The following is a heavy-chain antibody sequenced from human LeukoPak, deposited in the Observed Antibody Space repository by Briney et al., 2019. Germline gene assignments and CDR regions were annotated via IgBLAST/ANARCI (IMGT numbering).Heavy chain of an antibody. CDR3: AKARVTTGYYMQVDY. Sequence: PGGSLRLSCAASGFTFSTYAMTWVRQAPGKGLEWVSVISASGTAHYADSMKGRSTISRDNSKNTVYLQLSSLRPEDTAVYYCAKARVTTGYYMQVDYWGRGTLVTVSS. CDR1: GFTFSTYA. J-gene: IGHJ4*02. V-gene: IGHV3-23*01. CDR2: ISASGTA. D-gene: IGHD3-9*01.